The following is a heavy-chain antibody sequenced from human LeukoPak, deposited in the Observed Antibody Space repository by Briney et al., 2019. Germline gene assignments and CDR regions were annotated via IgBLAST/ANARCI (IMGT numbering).Heavy chain of an antibody. Sequence: PGGSLRXSXXXXXXTFXXYAMSWVRQAPGKGLEWVSGISASGGSTCYADSVKGRFTISRDNSKNTLYLQMNSLRAEDTAVYYCARRAAAGRCFDYWGQGTLVTVSS. CDR2: ISASGGST. V-gene: IGHV3-23*01. D-gene: IGHD6-13*01. CDR1: XXTFXXYA. J-gene: IGHJ4*02. CDR3: ARRAAAGRCFDY.